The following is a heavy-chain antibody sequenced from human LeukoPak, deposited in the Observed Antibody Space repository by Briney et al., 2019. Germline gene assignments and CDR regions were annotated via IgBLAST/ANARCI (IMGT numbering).Heavy chain of an antibody. CDR2: INHSGST. Sequence: NPSETLSLTCAVYGGSFSGYYWSWIRQPPGKGLEWSVEINHSGSTNYNPSLKSRVTISVDTSKNQFSLKLSSVTAADTAVYYCARAGRGVARPYYYYYYMDVWGKGTTVTVSS. D-gene: IGHD6-6*01. J-gene: IGHJ6*03. CDR3: ARAGRGVARPYYYYYYMDV. CDR1: GGSFSGYY. V-gene: IGHV4-34*01.